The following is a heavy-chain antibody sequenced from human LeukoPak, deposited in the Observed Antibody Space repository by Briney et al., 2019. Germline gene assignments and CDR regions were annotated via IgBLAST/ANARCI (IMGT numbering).Heavy chain of an antibody. Sequence: SETLSLTCTVSGGSISSSSYYWGWIRQPPGKGLEWIGSIYYSGSTYYNPSLKSRVTISVDTSKNQFSLKLSSVTAADTAVYYCATKTEWELLADYWGQGTLVTVSS. V-gene: IGHV4-39*01. J-gene: IGHJ4*02. CDR3: ATKTEWELLADY. CDR2: IYYSGST. CDR1: GGSISSSSYY. D-gene: IGHD1-26*01.